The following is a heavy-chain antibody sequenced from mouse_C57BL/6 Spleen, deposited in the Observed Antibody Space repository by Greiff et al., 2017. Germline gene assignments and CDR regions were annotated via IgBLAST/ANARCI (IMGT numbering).Heavy chain of an antibody. J-gene: IGHJ1*03. Sequence: EVKLVESGGGLVQPGGSLKLSCAASGFTFSDYYMYWVRQTPEKRLEWVAYISNGGGSTYYPDTVKGRFTIARDNAKNTLYLQMSRLKSEDTAMYYCARLGGNWGYFDVWGTGTTVTVAS. CDR3: ARLGGNWGYFDV. D-gene: IGHD2-1*01. V-gene: IGHV5-12*01. CDR2: ISNGGGST. CDR1: GFTFSDYY.